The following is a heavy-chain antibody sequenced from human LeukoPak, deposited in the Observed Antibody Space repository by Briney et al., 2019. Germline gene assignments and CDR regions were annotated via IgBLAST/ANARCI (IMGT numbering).Heavy chain of an antibody. J-gene: IGHJ6*03. V-gene: IGHV4-61*02. D-gene: IGHD5-12*01. CDR2: IYTSGST. CDR1: GGSISSGSYY. CDR3: ARAVATSSIYYYYYYMDV. Sequence: SQTLSLTCTVSGGSISSGSYYWSWIRQPAGKGLEWIGRIYTSGSTNYNPSLKSRVTISVDTSKNQFSLKLSSVTAADTAVYYCARAVATSSIYYYYYYMDVWGKGTMVTVSS.